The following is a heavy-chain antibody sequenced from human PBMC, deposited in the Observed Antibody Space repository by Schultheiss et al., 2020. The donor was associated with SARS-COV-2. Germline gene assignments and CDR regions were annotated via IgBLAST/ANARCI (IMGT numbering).Heavy chain of an antibody. Sequence: GGSLRLSCAASGFTFSSYSMNWVRQAPGKGLEWVSAISGSGGSTYYADSVKGRFTISRDNSKNTLYLQMNSLRAEDTAVYYCATLDIVVVPAARYYYMDVWGKGTTVTVSS. D-gene: IGHD2-2*01. CDR1: GFTFSSYS. V-gene: IGHV3-23*01. CDR2: ISGSGGST. CDR3: ATLDIVVVPAARYYYMDV. J-gene: IGHJ6*03.